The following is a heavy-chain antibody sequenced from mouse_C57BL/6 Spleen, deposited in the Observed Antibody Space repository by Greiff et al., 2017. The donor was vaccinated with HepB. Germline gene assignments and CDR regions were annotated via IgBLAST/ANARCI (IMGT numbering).Heavy chain of an antibody. V-gene: IGHV6-3*01. Sequence: DVQLVESGGGLVQPGGSMKLSCVASGFTFSNYWMNWVRQSPEKGLEWVAQIRLKSDNYATHYAESVKGRFTISRDDSKSSVYLQMNNLRAEDTGSYYCTDFWDDYWGQGTTLTVSS. CDR1: GFTFSNYW. CDR3: TDFWDDY. J-gene: IGHJ2*01. CDR2: IRLKSDNYAT. D-gene: IGHD4-1*01.